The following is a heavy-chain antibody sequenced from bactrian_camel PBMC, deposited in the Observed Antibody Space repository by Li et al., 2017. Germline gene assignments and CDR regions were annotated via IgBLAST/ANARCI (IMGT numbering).Heavy chain of an antibody. CDR2: IGRYGVT. Sequence: VQLVESGGDLVQVGGSLRLSCAASGFTFSNYYMSWVRQAPGKEREGVATIGRYGVTRYRDSVKGRFTISRDNAKKTLYLRLNSLKTEDTAMYYCAKGYGYGSEWPSRGQGTQVTVS. D-gene: IGHD6*01. CDR3: AKGYGYGSEWPS. J-gene: IGHJ4*01. V-gene: IGHV3S67*01. CDR1: GFTFSNYY.